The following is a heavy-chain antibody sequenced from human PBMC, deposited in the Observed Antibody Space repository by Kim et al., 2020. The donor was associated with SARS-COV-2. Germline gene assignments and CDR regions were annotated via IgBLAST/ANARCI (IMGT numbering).Heavy chain of an antibody. CDR1: GFTFSSYW. D-gene: IGHD2-21*02. J-gene: IGHJ4*02. V-gene: IGHV3-7*03. CDR2: IKQDGSEK. CDR3: ARVVTAIQLDY. Sequence: GGSLRLSCAASGFTFSSYWMSWVRQAPGKGLEWVANIKQDGSEKYYVDSVKGRFTISRDNAKNSLYLQMNSLRAEDAAVYYCARVVTAIQLDYWGQGTLVTVSS.